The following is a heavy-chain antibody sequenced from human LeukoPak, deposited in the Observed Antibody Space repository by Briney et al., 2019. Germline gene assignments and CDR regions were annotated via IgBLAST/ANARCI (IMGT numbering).Heavy chain of an antibody. Sequence: ASVKVSCKASGYTFTSYDINWVRQATGQGLEWMGWMNPNSGSTGYAQKFQGRVTITRNTSISTAYMELSGLRSEDTAVYYCARDGPLILGAADYYSYFYMDVWGKGTTVTVS. J-gene: IGHJ6*03. V-gene: IGHV1-8*03. CDR3: ARDGPLILGAADYYSYFYMDV. CDR1: GYTFTSYD. D-gene: IGHD1-26*01. CDR2: MNPNSGST.